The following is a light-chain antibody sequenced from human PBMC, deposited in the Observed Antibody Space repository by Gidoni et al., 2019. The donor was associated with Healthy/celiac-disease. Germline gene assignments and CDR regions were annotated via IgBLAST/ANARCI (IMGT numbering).Light chain of an antibody. CDR2: AAS. V-gene: IGKV1-39*01. J-gene: IGKJ4*01. Sequence: DIQMTQSPSSLSASVGDRVTITCRASQSISSYLNWYQQKPGKAPKLLIYAASSLQSGVPSRFSGSGSGTDFTLTISSLQPDAFATYYCQQSYSTPVTFGGGTQVEIK. CDR3: QQSYSTPVT. CDR1: QSISSY.